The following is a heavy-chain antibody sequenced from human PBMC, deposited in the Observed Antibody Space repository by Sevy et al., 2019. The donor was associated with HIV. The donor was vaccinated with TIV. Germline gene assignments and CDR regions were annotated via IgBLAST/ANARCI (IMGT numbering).Heavy chain of an antibody. CDR3: TAGVGTSDFDY. Sequence: GGSLRLSCPASGFSFTNAWMSWVRQAPGKGLEWVGRIKSRTDGGTRDFAAPVKGRFAISRDDSKSTFYLQMDSLKTDDTGVYYCTAGVGTSDFDYWGQGILVTVSS. CDR2: IKSRTDGGTR. CDR1: GFSFTNAW. D-gene: IGHD1-26*01. V-gene: IGHV3-15*01. J-gene: IGHJ4*02.